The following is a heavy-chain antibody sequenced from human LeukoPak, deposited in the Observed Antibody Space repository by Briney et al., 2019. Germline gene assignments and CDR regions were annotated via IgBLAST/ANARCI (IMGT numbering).Heavy chain of an antibody. D-gene: IGHD3-9*01. CDR2: ISAYNGNT. J-gene: IGHJ6*03. V-gene: IGHV1-18*01. CDR1: GYTFTSYG. Sequence: ASVSVSCKASGYTFTSYGISWVRQATGQGLEWMGWISAYNGNTNYAQKLQGRVTMTTDTSTSTAYMELRSLRSDDTAVYYCARAIGLRYFDWLFPAHVYYYYYYMDVWGKGTTVTVSS. CDR3: ARAIGLRYFDWLFPAHVYYYYYYMDV.